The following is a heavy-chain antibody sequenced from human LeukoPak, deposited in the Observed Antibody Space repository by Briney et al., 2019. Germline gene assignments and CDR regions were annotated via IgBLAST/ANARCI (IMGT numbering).Heavy chain of an antibody. J-gene: IGHJ3*01. V-gene: IGHV4-39*01. D-gene: IGHD2-2*01. CDR2: IYYSGST. CDR1: GGSISSSSYY. CDR3: GRSYCSSSCYAVGAFDV. Sequence: PSETLSLTCTVSGGSISSSSYYWGWLRQPPGKGLEWIGSIYYSGSTYYNSSLKSRVTISVDTSKNKFSLKLTSVTAADTAVYYCGRSYCSSSCYAVGAFDVWGQGTMVTVSS.